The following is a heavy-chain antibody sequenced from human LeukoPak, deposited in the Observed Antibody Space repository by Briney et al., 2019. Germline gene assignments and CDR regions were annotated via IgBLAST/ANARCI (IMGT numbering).Heavy chain of an antibody. Sequence: ASVKVSCKVSGYTLTELSMHWVRQAPGKGLEWMGWISAYNGNTNHAQKLQGRVTMTTDTSTSTAYMELRSLRSDDTAVYYCATEMTYYYDSSGYRYYYYYYMDVWGKGTTVTVSS. CDR2: ISAYNGNT. D-gene: IGHD3-22*01. J-gene: IGHJ6*03. CDR3: ATEMTYYYDSSGYRYYYYYYMDV. V-gene: IGHV1-18*01. CDR1: GYTLTELS.